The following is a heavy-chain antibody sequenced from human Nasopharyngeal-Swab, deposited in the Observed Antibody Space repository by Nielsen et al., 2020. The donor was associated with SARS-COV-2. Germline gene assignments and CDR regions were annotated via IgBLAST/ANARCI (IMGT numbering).Heavy chain of an antibody. CDR1: GGSISSGGYS. J-gene: IGHJ4*02. CDR3: AREENWGGFDY. Sequence: SQTLSLTCAVSGGSISSGGYSWSWIRQPLGKGLEWIGYIYHSGSTYYNPSLKSRVTISVDRSKNQFSLKLSSVTAADTAVYYCAREENWGGFDYWGQGTLVTVSS. D-gene: IGHD7-27*01. V-gene: IGHV4-30-2*01. CDR2: IYHSGST.